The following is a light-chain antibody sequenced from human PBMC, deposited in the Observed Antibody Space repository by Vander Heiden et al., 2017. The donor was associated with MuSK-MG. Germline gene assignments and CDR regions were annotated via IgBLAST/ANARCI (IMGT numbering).Light chain of an antibody. CDR1: SSDVGRYDY. CDR3: SSYTSSSTLV. J-gene: IGLJ3*02. CDR2: DVT. Sequence: QSALTQPASVSGSPGQSITISCTGTSSDVGRYDYVSWYQQHPGKAHKLMIYDVTNRPSGVSNRFSGSKSGNTASLTISGLQAEDEGDYYCSSYTSSSTLVFGGGTKLTVL. V-gene: IGLV2-14*01.